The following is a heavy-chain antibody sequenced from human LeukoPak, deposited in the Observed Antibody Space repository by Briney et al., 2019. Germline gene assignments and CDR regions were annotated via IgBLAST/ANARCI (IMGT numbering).Heavy chain of an antibody. CDR2: ISAYNGNT. V-gene: IGHV1-18*04. D-gene: IGHD6-13*01. J-gene: IGHJ5*02. CDR1: GYTFTGYY. CDR3: ARDFYPRIAAGQNWFDP. Sequence: ASVKVSCKASGYTFTGYYMHWVRQAPGQGLEWMGWISAYNGNTNYAQKLQGRVTVTTDTSTSTAYMELRSLRSDDTAVYYCARDFYPRIAAGQNWFDPWGQGTLVTVSS.